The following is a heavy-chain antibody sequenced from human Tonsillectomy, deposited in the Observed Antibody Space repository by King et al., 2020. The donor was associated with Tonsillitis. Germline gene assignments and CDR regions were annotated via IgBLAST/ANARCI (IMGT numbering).Heavy chain of an antibody. V-gene: IGHV7-4-1*02. CDR3: ARDYYYVSGSYERYGMDV. D-gene: IGHD3-10*01. CDR1: GYTFTNYV. CDR2: INPNTGNP. J-gene: IGHJ6*02. Sequence: QLVQSGSELKKPGASVKVSCKASGYTFTNYVMNWVRQAPGQELEWMGWINPNTGNPTYAQGFTGRFVFSSDTSVSTAYLQISSLKAEDTAVYYCARDYYYVSGSYERYGMDVWGQGTTVTVSS.